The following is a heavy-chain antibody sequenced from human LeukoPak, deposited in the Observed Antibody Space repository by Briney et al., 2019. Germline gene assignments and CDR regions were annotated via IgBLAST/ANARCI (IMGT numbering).Heavy chain of an antibody. CDR3: ARGNSRGVPNWFDP. V-gene: IGHV4-31*03. D-gene: IGHD3-10*01. J-gene: IGHJ5*02. CDR1: GGSISSGGYY. Sequence: SQTLSLTCSVSGGSISSGGYYRSWIRQHPGKGLEWIGYIYYSGSTYYNPSLKSRVSISVDTSKNQFSLKLSSVTAADTAVYYCARGNSRGVPNWFDPWGQGTLVTVSS. CDR2: IYYSGST.